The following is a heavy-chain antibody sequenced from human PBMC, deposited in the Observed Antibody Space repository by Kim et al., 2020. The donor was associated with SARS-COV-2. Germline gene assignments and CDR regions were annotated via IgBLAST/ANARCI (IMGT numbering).Heavy chain of an antibody. CDR3: ARGFPSDYSKWRVAFDI. J-gene: IGHJ3*02. Sequence: ASVKVSCKASGYTFTSYAMNWVRQAPGQGLEWMGWINTNTGNPTYAQGFTGRFVFSLDTSVSTAYLQISSLKAEDTAVYYCARGFPSDYSKWRVAFDIWGQGTMVTVSS. V-gene: IGHV7-4-1*02. CDR2: INTNTGNP. CDR1: GYTFTSYA. D-gene: IGHD4-4*01.